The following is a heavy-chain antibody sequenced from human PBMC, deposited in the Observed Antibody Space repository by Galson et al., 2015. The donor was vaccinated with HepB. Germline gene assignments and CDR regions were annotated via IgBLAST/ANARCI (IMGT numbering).Heavy chain of an antibody. V-gene: IGHV3-30-3*01. J-gene: IGHJ3*02. D-gene: IGHD6-19*01. CDR1: GFTFSSYA. CDR2: ISYDGSNK. Sequence: SLRLSCAASGFTFSSYAMHWVRQAPGKGLEWVAVISYDGSNKYYAHSVKGRFTISRDNSKNTLDLQMNSLRAEDTAVYYCAREYLAVAGTEPGGHAFDIWGQGTMVTVSS. CDR3: AREYLAVAGTEPGGHAFDI.